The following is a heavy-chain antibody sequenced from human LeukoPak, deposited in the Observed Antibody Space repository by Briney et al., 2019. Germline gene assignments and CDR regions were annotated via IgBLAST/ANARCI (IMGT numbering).Heavy chain of an antibody. V-gene: IGHV4-4*07. Sequence: PSETLSLTCTVSGGSMNTYYWSWIRQPAGKGLEWIGRLYSSGSTTYNPSLKSRVTKSLDTSKNQFSLKLSSVTAADTALYYCAREVRTCAGTLGVFDIWGQGTMVTVSS. CDR3: AREVRTCAGTLGVFDI. D-gene: IGHD2-8*01. J-gene: IGHJ3*02. CDR2: LYSSGST. CDR1: GGSMNTYY.